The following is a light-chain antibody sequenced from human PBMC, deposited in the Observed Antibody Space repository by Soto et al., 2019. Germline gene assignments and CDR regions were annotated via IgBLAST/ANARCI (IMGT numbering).Light chain of an antibody. CDR1: QGISSA. V-gene: IGKV1-13*02. Sequence: AIQLTQSPSSLSASVGDRVTITCRASQGISSALAWYQQKPGKAPKLLIYDASSLESGVPSRVSGSGSGTEFTLTISSLQPDDFATYYCQQYNSYWTFGQGTKVDI. CDR2: DAS. J-gene: IGKJ1*01. CDR3: QQYNSYWT.